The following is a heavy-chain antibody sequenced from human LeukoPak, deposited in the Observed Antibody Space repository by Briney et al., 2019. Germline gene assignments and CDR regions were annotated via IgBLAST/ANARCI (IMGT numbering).Heavy chain of an antibody. Sequence: PSETLSLTCTVSGGSISSYYWSWIRQPPWKGLEWIGYIYYSGSTNYNPSLKSRVTISVDTSKNQFSLRLSSVTAADTAVYYCARAGRAAGLDYWGQGTLVTVSS. V-gene: IGHV4-59*01. J-gene: IGHJ4*02. CDR1: GGSISSYY. CDR3: ARAGRAAGLDY. D-gene: IGHD2-15*01. CDR2: IYYSGST.